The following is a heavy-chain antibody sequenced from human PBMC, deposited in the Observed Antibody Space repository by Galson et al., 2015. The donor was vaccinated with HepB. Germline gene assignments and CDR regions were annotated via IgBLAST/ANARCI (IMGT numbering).Heavy chain of an antibody. CDR3: ARDANYYDSSGYYYWYFDL. J-gene: IGHJ2*01. D-gene: IGHD3-22*01. CDR1: GYSFTSYW. V-gene: IGHV5-51*01. Sequence: QSGAEVKKPGESLKISCKGSGYSFTSYWIGWVRQMPGKGLEWMGIIYPGDSDTRYSPSFQGQVTISADKSISTAYLQWSSLKASDTAMYYCARDANYYDSSGYYYWYFDLWGRGTLVTVSS. CDR2: IYPGDSDT.